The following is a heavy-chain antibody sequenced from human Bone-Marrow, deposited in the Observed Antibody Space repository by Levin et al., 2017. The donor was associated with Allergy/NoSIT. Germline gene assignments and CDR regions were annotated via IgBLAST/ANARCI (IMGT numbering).Heavy chain of an antibody. V-gene: IGHV3-11*05. J-gene: IGHJ5*02. CDR2: ISSSSSYT. D-gene: IGHD2-2*03. Sequence: PGGSLRLSCAASGFTFSDYYMSWIRQAPGKGLEWVSYISSSSSYTNYADSVKGRFTISRDNAKNSLYLQMNSLRAEDTAVYYCARDLDNRGWFDPWGQGTLVTVSS. CDR3: ARDLDNRGWFDP. CDR1: GFTFSDYY.